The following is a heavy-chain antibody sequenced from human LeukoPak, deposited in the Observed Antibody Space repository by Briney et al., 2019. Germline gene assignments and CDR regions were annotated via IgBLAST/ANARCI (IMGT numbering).Heavy chain of an antibody. Sequence: GGSLRLSCAASGFTFSSYAMSWVRQAPGKRLEWVSAISGSGGSTYYADSVKGRFTISRDNSKNTLYLQMNSLRAEDTAVYYCAKDRLFIAVAGTSDYWGQGTLVTVSS. D-gene: IGHD6-19*01. J-gene: IGHJ4*02. CDR3: AKDRLFIAVAGTSDY. CDR2: ISGSGGST. CDR1: GFTFSSYA. V-gene: IGHV3-23*01.